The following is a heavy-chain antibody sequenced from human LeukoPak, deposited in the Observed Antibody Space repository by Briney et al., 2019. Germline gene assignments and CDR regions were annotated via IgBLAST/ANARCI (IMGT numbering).Heavy chain of an antibody. CDR1: GFTFSDYY. Sequence: GGSLRLSCAPSGFTFSDYYMSWIRQAPGKGVEWVSYISSSGSTIYYADSVKGRFTISRDKAKNSLYLQMNSLGAEDTAVYYCARVVVVPAAMPLPYYMDVWGKGTTVTISS. J-gene: IGHJ6*03. CDR2: ISSSGSTI. D-gene: IGHD2-2*01. V-gene: IGHV3-11*01. CDR3: ARVVVVPAAMPLPYYMDV.